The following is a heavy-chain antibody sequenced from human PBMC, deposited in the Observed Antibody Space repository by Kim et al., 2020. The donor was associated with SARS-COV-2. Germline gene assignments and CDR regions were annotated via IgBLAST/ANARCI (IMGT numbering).Heavy chain of an antibody. J-gene: IGHJ4*02. CDR3: AKIIVVVVAATGGFDY. Sequence: GGSLRLSCAASGFTFSSYAMSWVRQAPGKGLEWVSAISGSGGSTYYADSVKGRFTISRDNSKNTLYLQMNSLRAEDTAVYYCAKIIVVVVAATGGFDYWGQGTLVTVSS. D-gene: IGHD2-15*01. CDR2: ISGSGGST. V-gene: IGHV3-23*01. CDR1: GFTFSSYA.